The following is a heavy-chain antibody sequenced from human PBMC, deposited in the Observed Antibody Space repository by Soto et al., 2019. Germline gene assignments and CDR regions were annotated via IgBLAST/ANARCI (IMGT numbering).Heavy chain of an antibody. J-gene: IGHJ5*02. CDR2: ISGSGGST. Sequence: PGGSLRLSCAASGFTFSSYAMSWVRQAPGKGLEWVSAISGSGGSTYYADSVKGRFTISRDDSKNTLYLQMNSLRAEDTAVYYCAKNGPRYSSSSQWFDPWGQGTLVTVSS. CDR3: AKNGPRYSSSSQWFDP. D-gene: IGHD6-6*01. V-gene: IGHV3-23*01. CDR1: GFTFSSYA.